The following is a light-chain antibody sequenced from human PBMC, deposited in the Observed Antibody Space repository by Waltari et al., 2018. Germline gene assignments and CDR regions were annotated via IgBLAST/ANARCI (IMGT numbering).Light chain of an antibody. CDR1: QSVGTY. CDR2: DAS. J-gene: IGKJ4*01. CDR3: QQRRNWPLT. Sequence: EIVLTQSPAILSFSPGERATLSCRASQSVGTYLAWYQQRPDQSPRLLIYDASNRATGIPARFTGSGSETDFTLTISSLQPEDFAVYYCQQRRNWPLTFGGGTRVQI. V-gene: IGKV3-11*01.